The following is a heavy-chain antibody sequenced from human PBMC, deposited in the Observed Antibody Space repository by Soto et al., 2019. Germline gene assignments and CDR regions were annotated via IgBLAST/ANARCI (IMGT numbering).Heavy chain of an antibody. CDR2: IVVGSGNT. D-gene: IGHD6-6*01. V-gene: IGHV1-58*01. J-gene: IGHJ4*02. CDR3: AAVGYSSSSGGFYFDY. CDR1: GFTFTSSA. Sequence: QMPLVQSGPEVKKPGTSVKVSCKASGFTFTSSAVQWVRQARGQRLEWIGWIVVGSGNTNYAQKFQERVTITRDMSTSTAYMELSSLRSEDTAVYYCAAVGYSSSSGGFYFDYWGQGTLVTVSS.